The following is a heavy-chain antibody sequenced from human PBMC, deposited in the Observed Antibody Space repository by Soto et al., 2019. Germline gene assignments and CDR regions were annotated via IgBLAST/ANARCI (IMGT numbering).Heavy chain of an antibody. CDR2: ISYDGSNK. D-gene: IGHD3-16*01. CDR1: GFTFSSYA. V-gene: IGHV3-30-3*01. J-gene: IGHJ3*02. CDR3: ARDKGGAFDI. Sequence: QVQLVESGGGVVQPGRSLRLSCAASGFTFSSYAMHWVRQAPGKGLEWVAVISYDGSNKYYADSVKGRFTISRDNSKNTLYLQMNSLRAEDTAVYYCARDKGGAFDIWGQETMVTVSS.